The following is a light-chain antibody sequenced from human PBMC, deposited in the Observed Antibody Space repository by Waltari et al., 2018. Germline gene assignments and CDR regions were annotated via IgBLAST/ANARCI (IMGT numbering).Light chain of an antibody. J-gene: IGKJ4*01. V-gene: IGKV1-39*01. Sequence: DVQMTQSPSSLSASVGDRVTITCRASQTGYQYLNWYQQRQGQVPRLLIYTASTLQSGVPSRFSGSGSGTDFTLTITGLQPEDVGIYYCQQTSRTPLTFGGGTKVELK. CDR3: QQTSRTPLT. CDR1: QTGYQY. CDR2: TAS.